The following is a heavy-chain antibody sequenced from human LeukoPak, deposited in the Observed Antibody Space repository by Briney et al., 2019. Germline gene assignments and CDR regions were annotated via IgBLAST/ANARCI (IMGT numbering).Heavy chain of an antibody. J-gene: IGHJ4*02. Sequence: GGSLRLSCAASGFTVSVTHMSWVRQAPGKGLEWVSAMYTGGTTYYADSVKGRFTISRDNSRNTLFLHISSLRADDTAVYYCAKDEATSGGGLASWGQGTLVTVSS. CDR1: GFTVSVTH. CDR2: MYTGGTT. CDR3: AKDEATSGGGLAS. V-gene: IGHV3-53*01. D-gene: IGHD3-16*01.